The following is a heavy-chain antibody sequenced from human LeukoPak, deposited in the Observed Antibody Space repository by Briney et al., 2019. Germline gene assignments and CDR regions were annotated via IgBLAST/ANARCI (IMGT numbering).Heavy chain of an antibody. CDR1: GGSFSGYY. V-gene: IGHV4-34*01. CDR2: INHSGST. J-gene: IGHJ3*01. D-gene: IGHD3-10*01. Sequence: SETLSLTCAVYGGSFSGYYWSWIRQPPGKGLEWIGEINHSGSTNYNPSLKSRVTISVDTSKNQFSLKLSSVTAADTAVYYCARVLYGSRSYPPWGQGTMVTVSS. CDR3: ARVLYGSRSYPP.